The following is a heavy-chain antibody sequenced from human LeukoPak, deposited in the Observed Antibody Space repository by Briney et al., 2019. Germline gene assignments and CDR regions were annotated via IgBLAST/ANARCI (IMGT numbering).Heavy chain of an antibody. CDR3: ARQRDGLNYYDY. V-gene: IGHV6-1*01. Sequence: SQTLSLTCAISGDSVSSNSAAWNWIRQSLSRGLECLGRTYYRSKWYNEYAVSVKSRTTINPDTSKNQFSLQLNSVTPEDTAVYYCARQRDGLNYYDYWGQGTLVTVSS. CDR1: GDSVSSNSAA. J-gene: IGHJ4*02. D-gene: IGHD5-24*01. CDR2: TYYRSKWYN.